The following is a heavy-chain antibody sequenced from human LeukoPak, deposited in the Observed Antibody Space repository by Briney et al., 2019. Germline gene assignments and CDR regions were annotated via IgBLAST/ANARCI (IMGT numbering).Heavy chain of an antibody. J-gene: IGHJ4*02. V-gene: IGHV3-30-3*01. CDR3: ARDRRWLQCFDY. Sequence: GRSLRLSCAASGFTFSSYAMHWVRQAPGKGLEWVAVISYDGSNKYYADSVKGRFTISRDNSKNTLYLQMNSLRAEDTAVYYCARDRRWLQCFDYWGQGTLVTASS. CDR1: GFTFSSYA. D-gene: IGHD5-12*01. CDR2: ISYDGSNK.